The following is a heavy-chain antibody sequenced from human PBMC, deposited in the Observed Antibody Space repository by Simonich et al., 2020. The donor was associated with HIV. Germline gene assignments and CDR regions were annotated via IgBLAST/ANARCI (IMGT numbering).Heavy chain of an antibody. CDR3: ARVDIATAGRYFHH. V-gene: IGHV1-46*01. CDR2: INPRTGST. J-gene: IGHJ1*01. CDR1: GYTFTSYY. Sequence: QVQLVQSGAEVKKPGASVKVSCKASGYTFTSYYMHWVRQAPGQGLEWMGMINPRTGSTNYEQRFQGRLTMTRDMSTSTVYMELSSLRSEDTAVFYCARVDIATAGRYFHHWGQGTLVTVSS. D-gene: IGHD6-13*01.